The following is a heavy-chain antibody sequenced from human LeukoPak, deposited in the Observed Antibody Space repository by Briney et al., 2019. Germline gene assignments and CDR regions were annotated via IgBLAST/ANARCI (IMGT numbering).Heavy chain of an antibody. CDR2: IYSGGST. CDR1: GFTVSNNY. V-gene: IGHV3-53*01. J-gene: IGHJ4*02. D-gene: IGHD6-19*01. Sequence: PGGSLRLSCAASGFTVSNNYMSWVRQAPGKGLEWVSVIYSGGSTYYADSVKGRFTIFRDNSKNTLHLQMNNLRAEDTALYYCARAPSGWYFDYWGQGTLVTVSS. CDR3: ARAPSGWYFDY.